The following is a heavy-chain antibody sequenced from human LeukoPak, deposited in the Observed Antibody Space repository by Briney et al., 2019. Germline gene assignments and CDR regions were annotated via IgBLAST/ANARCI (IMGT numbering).Heavy chain of an antibody. V-gene: IGHV4-34*01. J-gene: IGHJ5*02. D-gene: IGHD4-17*01. CDR3: ARGLRRTPNWFDP. Sequence: VYGGSXSGYYWXWIRQPPGKGLEWIGEINHSGSTNYNPSLKSRVTISVDTSKNQFSLKLSSVTAADTAVYYCARGLRRTPNWFDPWGQGTLVTVSS. CDR2: INHSGST. CDR1: GGSXSGYY.